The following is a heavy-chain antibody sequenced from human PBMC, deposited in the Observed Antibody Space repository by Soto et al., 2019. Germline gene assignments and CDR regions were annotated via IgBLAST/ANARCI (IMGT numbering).Heavy chain of an antibody. D-gene: IGHD1-26*01. CDR1: GYTFTSYY. J-gene: IGHJ4*02. CDR2: INPSGGST. Sequence: ASVKVSCKASGYTFTSYYMHWVRQAPGQGLEWMGIINPSGGSTSYAQKFQGRVTMTRDTSTSTVYMELSSLRSEDTAVYYCARDSPYSGRQLGLGYYWGQLTLVTVSS. CDR3: ARDSPYSGRQLGLGYY. V-gene: IGHV1-46*01.